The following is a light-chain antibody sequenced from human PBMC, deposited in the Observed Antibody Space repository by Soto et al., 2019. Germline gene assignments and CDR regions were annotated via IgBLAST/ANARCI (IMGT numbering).Light chain of an antibody. J-gene: IGLJ1*01. V-gene: IGLV3-21*04. CDR2: YDS. Sequence: YELTQPPSVSVAPGKTARITCGGNNIGSKSVHWYQQKPGQAPVLVIYYDSDRPSGIPERFSGSNSGNTATLTISRVEAGDEADYYCQVWDSSSDHAYVFGTGTKLTVL. CDR1: NIGSKS. CDR3: QVWDSSSDHAYV.